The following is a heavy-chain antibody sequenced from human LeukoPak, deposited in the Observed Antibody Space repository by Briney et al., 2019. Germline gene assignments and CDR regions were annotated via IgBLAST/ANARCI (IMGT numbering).Heavy chain of an antibody. CDR1: GYTLTELS. CDR2: FDPEDGET. J-gene: IGHJ4*02. CDR3: ATALRYCTNGVCYTPNPHFDY. V-gene: IGHV1-24*01. Sequence: ASVKVSCKVSGYTLTELSMHWVRQAPGKGLEWMGGFDPEDGETIYAQKFQGRVTMTEDTSTDTAYMELSSLRSGDTAMYYCATALRYCTNGVCYTPNPHFDYWGQGTLVTVSS. D-gene: IGHD2-8*01.